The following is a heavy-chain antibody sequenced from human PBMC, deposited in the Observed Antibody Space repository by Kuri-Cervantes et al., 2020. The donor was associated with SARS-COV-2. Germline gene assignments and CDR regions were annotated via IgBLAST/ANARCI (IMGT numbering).Heavy chain of an antibody. J-gene: IGHJ5*02. CDR2: IIPIFGTA. CDR1: GGTFSSYA. CDR3: ARGLGIAAAFGA. V-gene: IGHV1-69*13. Sequence: SVNVSCKASGGTFSSYAISWVRQAPGQGLEWMGRIIPIFGTANYAQKFQGRVTITADESTSTAYMELSSLRSEDTAVYYCARGLGIAAAFGAWGQGTLVTVSS. D-gene: IGHD6-13*01.